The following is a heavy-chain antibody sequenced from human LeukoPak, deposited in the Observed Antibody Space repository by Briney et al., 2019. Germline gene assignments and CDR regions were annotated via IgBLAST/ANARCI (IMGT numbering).Heavy chain of an antibody. CDR1: GGTFSSYA. Sequence: SVKVSCKASGGTFSSYAISWVRQAPGQGLEWMGGIIPIFGTANYAQKFQGRVTITADESTRTAYMELSSLRSEDTAVYYCARDLPNSSSSGSFDYWGQGTLVTVSS. V-gene: IGHV1-69*01. CDR3: ARDLPNSSSSGSFDY. CDR2: IIPIFGTA. D-gene: IGHD6-6*01. J-gene: IGHJ4*02.